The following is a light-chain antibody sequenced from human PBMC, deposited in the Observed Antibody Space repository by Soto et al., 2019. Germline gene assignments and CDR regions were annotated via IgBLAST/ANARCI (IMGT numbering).Light chain of an antibody. CDR1: QGISNY. J-gene: IGKJ3*01. CDR3: QQYNSAQFT. V-gene: IGKV1-27*01. CDR2: AAS. Sequence: EIQMTQSPSSLSASVGDRVTITCRASQGISNYLAWYQQKPGKVPKLLIYAASTLQSGVPSRFSGSGSGTDFTLTISSLQPEDVATYYFQQYNSAQFTFGPGTNVDIK.